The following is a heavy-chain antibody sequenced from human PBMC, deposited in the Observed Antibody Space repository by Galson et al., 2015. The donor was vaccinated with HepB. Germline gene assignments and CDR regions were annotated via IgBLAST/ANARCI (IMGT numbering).Heavy chain of an antibody. D-gene: IGHD6-13*01. CDR1: GFTFSTFG. Sequence: SLRLSCAASGFTFSTFGVHWVRQAPGKGLEWVAVISYDGSNKYYADSVKGRFTISRDNSKNTLYLQMNSLRAEDTAVYYCARDRVAAAGTSGTPNFQHWGQGTLVTVSS. CDR2: ISYDGSNK. CDR3: ARDRVAAAGTSGTPNFQH. V-gene: IGHV3-30*03. J-gene: IGHJ1*01.